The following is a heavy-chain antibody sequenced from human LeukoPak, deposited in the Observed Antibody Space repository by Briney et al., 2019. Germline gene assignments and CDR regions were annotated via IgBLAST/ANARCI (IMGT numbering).Heavy chain of an antibody. CDR3: ARAPPHYDSSGYYSSDAFDI. J-gene: IGHJ3*02. CDR2: IYTSGST. CDR1: GGSISSYY. D-gene: IGHD3-22*01. V-gene: IGHV4-4*07. Sequence: SETLSLTCTVSGGSISSYYWSWIRQPAGKGLEWIGRIYTSGSTNYNPSVKSRVTMSVDTSKNQFSLKLSSVTAADTAVYYCARAPPHYDSSGYYSSDAFDIWGQGTMVTVSS.